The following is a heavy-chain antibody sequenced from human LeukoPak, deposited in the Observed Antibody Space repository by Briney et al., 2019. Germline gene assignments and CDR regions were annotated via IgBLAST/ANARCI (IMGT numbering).Heavy chain of an antibody. Sequence: GGSLRLSCAASGFTFSSYWMSWVRHAPGKGLEWVANIKQDGSEKYYVDSVKGRFTISRDNAKNSLYLQMNSLRAEDTAVYYCARDYGDSPDAFDIWGQGTMVTVSS. D-gene: IGHD4-17*01. CDR1: GFTFSSYW. V-gene: IGHV3-7*01. CDR3: ARDYGDSPDAFDI. CDR2: IKQDGSEK. J-gene: IGHJ3*02.